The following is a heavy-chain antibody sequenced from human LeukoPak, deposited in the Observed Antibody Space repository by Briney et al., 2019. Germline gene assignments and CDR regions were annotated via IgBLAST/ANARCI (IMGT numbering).Heavy chain of an antibody. CDR1: GFIVSLNY. CDR2: LYSGSDT. CDR3: ARVGDHFHWYLDL. Sequence: GGSLRLSCAASGFIVSLNYMNWVRQAPGKGLEWVSILYSGSDTYYADSVKGRFTISRDSSKNMLFLHMNSLIAEDTAVYYCARVGDHFHWYLDLWGRGTLVTVSS. J-gene: IGHJ2*01. V-gene: IGHV3-53*01. D-gene: IGHD3-3*02.